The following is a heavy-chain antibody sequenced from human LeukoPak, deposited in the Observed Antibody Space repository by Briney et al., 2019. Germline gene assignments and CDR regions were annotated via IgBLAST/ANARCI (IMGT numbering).Heavy chain of an antibody. CDR2: TYYRSKWYN. V-gene: IGHV6-1*01. Sequence: SQTLSLTCAISGDSVSSNSAAWNWIRQSPSRGLECLGRTYYRSKWYNDYAVSVKSRITINPDTSKNQFSLQLNSVTPEDTAVYYCAVSYDYVWGSYRPGPFDYWGHGTLVTVSS. J-gene: IGHJ4*01. D-gene: IGHD3-16*02. CDR3: AVSYDYVWGSYRPGPFDY. CDR1: GDSVSSNSAA.